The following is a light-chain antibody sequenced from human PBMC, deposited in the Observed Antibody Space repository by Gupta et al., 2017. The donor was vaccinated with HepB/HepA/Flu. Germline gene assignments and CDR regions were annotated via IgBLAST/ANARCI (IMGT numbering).Light chain of an antibody. Sequence: DIQMTQSPSSLSASVGDRVIITCRTTHDISRYLNWYQQRPGQAPKLLIYLSSSLQKGVPSRFSGSGSGTDVTLTISRLQPEDFATYFCQQWDNSPWTFGLGTRVEIK. J-gene: IGKJ1*01. V-gene: IGKV1-39*01. CDR3: QQWDNSPWT. CDR1: HDISRY. CDR2: LSS.